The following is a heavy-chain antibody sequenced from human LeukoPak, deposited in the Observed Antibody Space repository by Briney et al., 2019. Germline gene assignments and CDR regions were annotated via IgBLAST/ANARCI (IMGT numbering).Heavy chain of an antibody. Sequence: GGSLRLSCAASGFTVSSKYMSWVRQAPGKELEWVSSITSTSSYIYYADSVKGRFTISRDNAKNSLYLQLNSLRAEDTAVYYCASVWVREPYFDYWGQGTLVTVSS. CDR2: ITSTSSYI. CDR3: ASVWVREPYFDY. V-gene: IGHV3-21*01. CDR1: GFTVSSKY. J-gene: IGHJ4*02. D-gene: IGHD3-10*01.